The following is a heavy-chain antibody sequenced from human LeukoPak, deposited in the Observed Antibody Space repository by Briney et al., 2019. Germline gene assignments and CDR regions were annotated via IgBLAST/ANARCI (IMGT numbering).Heavy chain of an antibody. CDR1: GGSISSGDYY. CDR3: ARGLRPIDY. V-gene: IGHV4-30-4*08. D-gene: IGHD5-18*01. J-gene: IGHJ4*02. Sequence: SQTLSLTCTVSGGSISSGDYYWSWIRQPPGKGLEWIGYIYYSGSTYYNPSRKSRITITVDTSNTQFSLKLSSVTAADTAVYYCARGLRPIDYWGQGTLVTVSS. CDR2: IYYSGST.